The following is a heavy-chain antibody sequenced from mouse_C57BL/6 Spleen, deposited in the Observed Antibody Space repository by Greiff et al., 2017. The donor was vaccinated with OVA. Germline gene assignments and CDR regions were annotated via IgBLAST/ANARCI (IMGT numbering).Heavy chain of an antibody. CDR2: IYWDDDK. J-gene: IGHJ1*03. Sequence: QVTLKESGPGILQSSQTLSLTCSFSGFSLSTSGMGVSWIRQPSGKGLDWLAHIYWDDDKRYNPSLKSRLTISKDTSRNKVFRKINSVDTADTATYYCARRGGESWYFDVWGTGTTVTVSS. D-gene: IGHD2-13*01. V-gene: IGHV8-12*01. CDR1: GFSLSTSGMG. CDR3: ARRGGESWYFDV.